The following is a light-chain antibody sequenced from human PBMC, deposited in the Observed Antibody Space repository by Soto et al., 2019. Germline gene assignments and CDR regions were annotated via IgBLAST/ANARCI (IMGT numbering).Light chain of an antibody. V-gene: IGKV3-11*01. Sequence: EIVLTQSPATLSLSPGERATLSCRASQSVSRYLAWYQQKPGQAPRLLIYDASNRATGIPARFSGSGSGTDFTLTISRLEAEDFAVYYCQQRSNWPPITFGQGTRLEIK. CDR1: QSVSRY. CDR2: DAS. J-gene: IGKJ5*01. CDR3: QQRSNWPPIT.